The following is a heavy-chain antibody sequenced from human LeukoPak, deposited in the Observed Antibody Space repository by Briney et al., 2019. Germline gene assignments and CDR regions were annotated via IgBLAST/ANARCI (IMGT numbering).Heavy chain of an antibody. CDR3: ARGAYYYDSVHLGY. D-gene: IGHD3-22*01. CDR1: GFTFSSYG. J-gene: IGHJ4*02. V-gene: IGHV3-30*03. Sequence: GRSLRLSCAASGFTFSSYGMHWVRQAPGKGLEWVAVISYDGSNKYYADSVKGRFTISRDNSKNTLYLQMNSLRAEDTAVYYCARGAYYYDSVHLGYWGQGTLVTVSS. CDR2: ISYDGSNK.